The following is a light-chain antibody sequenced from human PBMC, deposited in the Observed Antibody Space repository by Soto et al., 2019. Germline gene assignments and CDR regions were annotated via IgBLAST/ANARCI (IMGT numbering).Light chain of an antibody. V-gene: IGKV3-20*01. CDR2: GAS. CDR3: QQYGSSPLT. Sequence: EIVLTQSPGTLSLSPGERATLSCRASQSVSSGYLAWYQQKPGQAPRLLIYGASGRATDIPDRFSGSGSGTDFTLTISRLEPEDFAVYYCQQYGSSPLTFGGGTKVEIK. J-gene: IGKJ4*01. CDR1: QSVSSGY.